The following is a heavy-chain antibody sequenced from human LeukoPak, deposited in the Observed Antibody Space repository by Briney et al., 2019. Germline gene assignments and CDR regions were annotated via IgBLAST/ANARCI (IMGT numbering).Heavy chain of an antibody. CDR2: IIPIFGTA. Sequence: ASVKVSCKASGGTFSSYAISWVRQAPGQGLEWMGGIIPIFGTANYAQKFQGRVTITADESTSTAYMELSSLRSEDTAVYYCARDLRVRLGSNGFSFDYWGQGTLVTVSS. J-gene: IGHJ4*02. V-gene: IGHV1-69*01. D-gene: IGHD2-8*01. CDR1: GGTFSSYA. CDR3: ARDLRVRLGSNGFSFDY.